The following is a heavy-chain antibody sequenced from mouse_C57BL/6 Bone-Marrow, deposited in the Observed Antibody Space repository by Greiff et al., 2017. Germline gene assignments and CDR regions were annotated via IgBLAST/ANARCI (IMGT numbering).Heavy chain of an antibody. Sequence: QVQLQQPGAELVKPGASVKLSCKASGYTFTSYWMHWVKQRPGRGLEWIGRIDPNSGGTKYNEKFKSKATLTVDKPSSAAYMQLSSLTSEDAAVYYCARWAMTTVVADWYFDVWGTGTTVTVAS. CDR2: IDPNSGGT. CDR1: GYTFTSYW. V-gene: IGHV1-72*01. CDR3: ARWAMTTVVADWYFDV. J-gene: IGHJ1*03. D-gene: IGHD1-1*01.